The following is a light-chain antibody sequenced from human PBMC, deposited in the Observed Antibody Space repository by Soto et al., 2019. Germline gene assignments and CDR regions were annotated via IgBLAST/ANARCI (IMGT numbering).Light chain of an antibody. Sequence: EIVMTQSPATLSVSPGERATLSCRASQSVSSNLAWYQQKPGQAPRLLLYGASTRATGLPDRISGRGSGTQLPHHISSLQSEGVALSYCPQYNHWPLTFGGGTRVEI. CDR1: QSVSSN. J-gene: IGKJ4*01. CDR2: GAS. V-gene: IGKV3-15*01. CDR3: PQYNHWPLT.